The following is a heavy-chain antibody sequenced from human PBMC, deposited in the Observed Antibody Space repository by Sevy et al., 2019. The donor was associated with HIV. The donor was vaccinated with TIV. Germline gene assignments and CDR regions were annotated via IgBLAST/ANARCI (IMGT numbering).Heavy chain of an antibody. CDR2: ITSSHGAK. Sequence: GGSLRLSCVTSGFSFSDYHMSWIRLAPWKGLEWISHITSSHGAKVYADSVRGRFDISRDNARKSVYLQMNRLQVEDTATYFCVGRRYRVGHSWSYFFDFWGQGTPVTVSS. CDR3: VGRRYRVGHSWSYFFDF. V-gene: IGHV3-11*01. J-gene: IGHJ4*02. CDR1: GFSFSDYH. D-gene: IGHD5-18*01.